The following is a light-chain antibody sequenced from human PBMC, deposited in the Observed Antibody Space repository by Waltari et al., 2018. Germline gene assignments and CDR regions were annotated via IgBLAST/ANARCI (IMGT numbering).Light chain of an antibody. CDR3: QQYGSSPPYT. CDR2: GAS. V-gene: IGKV3-20*01. J-gene: IGKJ2*01. Sequence: EIVLTQSPGTLSLSPGERATLSCRASQCVSSSYLAWYQQKPGQAPRLLTYGASSRATGIPDRFSGSGSGTDFTLTISRLEPEDFAVYYCQQYGSSPPYTFGQGTKLEIK. CDR1: QCVSSSY.